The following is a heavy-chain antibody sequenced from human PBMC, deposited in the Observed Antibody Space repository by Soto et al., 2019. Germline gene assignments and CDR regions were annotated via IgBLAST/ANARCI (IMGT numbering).Heavy chain of an antibody. J-gene: IGHJ4*02. Sequence: ASVKVSCKASGYTFTGYYMHWVRQAPGQGLEWMGWINPNSGGTNYAQKFQGWVTMTRDTSISTAYMELSRLRSDDTAVYYCAREEVTGYDYGDYEIGNFDYWGQGTLVTVSS. CDR3: AREEVTGYDYGDYEIGNFDY. CDR2: INPNSGGT. D-gene: IGHD4-17*01. V-gene: IGHV1-2*04. CDR1: GYTFTGYY.